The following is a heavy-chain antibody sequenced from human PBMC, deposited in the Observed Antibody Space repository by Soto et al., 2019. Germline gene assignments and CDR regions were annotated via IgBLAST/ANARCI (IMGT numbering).Heavy chain of an antibody. CDR3: TRYEDYYDSTQDY. J-gene: IGHJ4*02. CDR2: IRSKANSYAT. Sequence: PGGSLRLSCAASGFTFSGSAMHRVRQASGKGLEWVGRIRSKANSYATAYAASVKGRFTISRDDSKNTAYLQMNSLKTEDTAVYYCTRYEDYYDSTQDYWGQGTLVTVSS. D-gene: IGHD3-22*01. CDR1: GFTFSGSA. V-gene: IGHV3-73*01.